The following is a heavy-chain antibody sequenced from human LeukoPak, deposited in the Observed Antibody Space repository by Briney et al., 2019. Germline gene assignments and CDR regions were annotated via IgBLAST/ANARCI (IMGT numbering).Heavy chain of an antibody. CDR3: ARTYYYGSGSRQKSLYYFDY. Sequence: PSETLSLTCTVSGGSISSYYWSWIRQPPGKGLEWIGYIYYSGSTNYNPSLKSRVTISVDTSKNQFSLKLSSVTAADTAVYYCARTYYYGSGSRQKSLYYFDYWGQGTLVTVSS. D-gene: IGHD3-10*01. CDR1: GGSISSYY. CDR2: IYYSGST. J-gene: IGHJ4*02. V-gene: IGHV4-59*08.